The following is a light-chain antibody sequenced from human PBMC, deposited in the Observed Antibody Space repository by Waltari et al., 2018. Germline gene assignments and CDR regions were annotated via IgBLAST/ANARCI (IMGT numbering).Light chain of an antibody. CDR3: QQRADWL. V-gene: IGKV3-11*01. J-gene: IGKJ4*01. CDR1: QSVGSH. CDR2: DAS. Sequence: IVLTQAPATLSLSPGERATTSCRASQSVGSHLAWYQQKPGPAPRLLIYDASNRATGIPARFSGSGSGTDFTLTISGLEPEDCAVYYCQQRADWLFGGGTKVEIK.